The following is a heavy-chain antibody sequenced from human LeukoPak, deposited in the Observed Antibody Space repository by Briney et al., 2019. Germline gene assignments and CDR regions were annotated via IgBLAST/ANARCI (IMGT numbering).Heavy chain of an antibody. CDR2: ISDTARTK. Sequence: GGSLRLSCAASGFTFSDHYMTWFRQPQGKGLEWVSYISDTARTKSYADSVKGRFTISRDNAKNSLYLQMNSLRVEDTAVYYCAGVNYWNYPYWGQGTLVTVSS. CDR1: GFTFSDHY. CDR3: AGVNYWNYPY. J-gene: IGHJ4*02. D-gene: IGHD1-7*01. V-gene: IGHV3-11*04.